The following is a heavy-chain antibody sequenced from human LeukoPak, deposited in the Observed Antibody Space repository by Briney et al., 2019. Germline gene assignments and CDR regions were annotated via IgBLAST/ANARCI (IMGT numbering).Heavy chain of an antibody. J-gene: IGHJ3*01. CDR3: ARRYRNWNDEDDAFDV. D-gene: IGHD1-20*01. Sequence: SETLSLTCTVSGGSISSYYWSWIRQPPGKGLEWIGYIYYSGSTNYNPSLKSRVTISVDTSKNQFSLKLSSVTAADTAVYYCARRYRNWNDEDDAFDVWGQGTMVTVSS. CDR1: GGSISSYY. CDR2: IYYSGST. V-gene: IGHV4-59*08.